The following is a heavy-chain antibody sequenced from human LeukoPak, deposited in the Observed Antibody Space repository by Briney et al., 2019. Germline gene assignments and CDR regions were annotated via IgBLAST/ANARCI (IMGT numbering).Heavy chain of an antibody. D-gene: IGHD5-12*01. CDR2: ISGGSGNT. V-gene: IGHV3-23*01. CDR3: AKPPHHLIVATIGLYDY. J-gene: IGHJ4*02. Sequence: PGGSLRLSCAASGFTFSNNAMSWVRQAPGKGLEWVSGISGGSGNTDYGDSVKGRFTISRDNSKSTLFLQMSGLRAEDTAVYYCAKPPHHLIVATIGLYDYWGQGTLVTVSS. CDR1: GFTFSNNA.